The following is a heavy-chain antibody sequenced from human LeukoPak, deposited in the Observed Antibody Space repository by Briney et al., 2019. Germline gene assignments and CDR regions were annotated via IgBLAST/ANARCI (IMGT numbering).Heavy chain of an antibody. CDR3: ARTKENEPKLLWFGVYYFDY. CDR2: INHSGST. Sequence: PSETLSLTCAVYGGSFSGYYWSWIRQPPGKGLEWIGEINHSGSTNYNPSLKSRVTISVDTSKNQFSLQLNSVTPEDTAVYYCARTKENEPKLLWFGVYYFDYWGQGTLVTVSS. J-gene: IGHJ4*02. V-gene: IGHV4-34*01. D-gene: IGHD3-10*01. CDR1: GGSFSGYY.